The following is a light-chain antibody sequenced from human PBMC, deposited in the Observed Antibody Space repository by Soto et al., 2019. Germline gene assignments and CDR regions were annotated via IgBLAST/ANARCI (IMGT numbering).Light chain of an antibody. CDR3: MQGTHWPRP. J-gene: IGKJ1*01. CDR1: QSLAHSDGHTY. Sequence: DVVMTQSPLSLPVTLGQPASISCRSSQSLAHSDGHTYLNWFQQRPGQSPRRLIYKVSNRDSGVPDRFRGSGSGTDFTRQIIRVEAEDVGVYSFMQGTHWPRPFGQGTKVEI. CDR2: KVS. V-gene: IGKV2-30*02.